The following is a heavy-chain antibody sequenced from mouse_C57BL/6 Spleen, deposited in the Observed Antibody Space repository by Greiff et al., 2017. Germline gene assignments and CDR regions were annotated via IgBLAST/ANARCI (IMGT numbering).Heavy chain of an antibody. CDR3: ARDRELGSYFDY. Sequence: EVQLVESGGGLVKPGGSLKLSCAASGFTFSSYAMSWVRQTPEKRLEWVATISDGGSYTYYPDNVKGRFTISRDNAKNNLYLQMSHLKSEDTAMYYCARDRELGSYFDYWGQGTTLTVSS. CDR2: ISDGGSYT. V-gene: IGHV5-4*01. CDR1: GFTFSSYA. D-gene: IGHD4-1*01. J-gene: IGHJ2*01.